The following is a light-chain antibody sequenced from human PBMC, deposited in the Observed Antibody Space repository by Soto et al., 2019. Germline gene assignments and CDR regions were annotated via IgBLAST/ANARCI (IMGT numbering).Light chain of an antibody. CDR1: RSDIGSYNY. CDR2: GCS. J-gene: IGLJ1*01. Sequence: PALTKLASGSRSDREWLSISYRETRSDIGSYNYVGWYQQFPGKTPKILIYGCSKLPSGFSILCSGSECVNTASLTISGLQAEDEADYYCTSFSSSTSLYVFGTGTKVTVL. V-gene: IGLV2-14*02. CDR3: TSFSSSTSLYV.